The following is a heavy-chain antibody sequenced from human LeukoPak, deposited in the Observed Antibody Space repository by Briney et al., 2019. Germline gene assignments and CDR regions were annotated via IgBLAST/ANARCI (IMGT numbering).Heavy chain of an antibody. Sequence: ASVKVSCKAAGYTFTMYGISWVRQAPGQGLEWMGWIVPHSGGTNYAQNYQVRITITRDTSMSTAYMELSSIRSDETAVYYCARNAYCDSTNCYAWFDPWGQGTLVTVSS. CDR1: GYTFTMYG. CDR2: IVPHSGGT. J-gene: IGHJ5*02. D-gene: IGHD2-2*01. V-gene: IGHV1-2*02. CDR3: ARNAYCDSTNCYAWFDP.